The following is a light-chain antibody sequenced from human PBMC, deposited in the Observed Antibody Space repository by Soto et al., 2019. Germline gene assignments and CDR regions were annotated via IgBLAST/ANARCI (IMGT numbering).Light chain of an antibody. J-gene: IGLJ1*01. V-gene: IGLV2-14*03. CDR1: SSDVDGYNF. Sequence: QSALTQPPSASGSPGQSITISCTGTSSDVDGYNFVSWYQHHPGKAPKLIIYDVSNRPSGVSSRFSGFKSGNTASLAVSGLQAEDEADYYCTSYTTSFTYVFGTGTKVTVL. CDR3: TSYTTSFTYV. CDR2: DVS.